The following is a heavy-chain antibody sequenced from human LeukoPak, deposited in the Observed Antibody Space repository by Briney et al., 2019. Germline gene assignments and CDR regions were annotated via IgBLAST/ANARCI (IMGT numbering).Heavy chain of an antibody. CDR2: ITTSDGNT. D-gene: IGHD7-27*01. V-gene: IGHV3-23*01. J-gene: IGHJ4*02. CDR3: AKDGGLWVSAHWGDS. Sequence: PGGSLRLSCAASGFTFSTYWMAWVRQVPGKGLEWVSTITTSDGNTYYADSVKGRFTVSRDNSKNTLFLQMNSLRAEDTAVYYCAKDGGLWVSAHWGDSWGRGTLVTVSS. CDR1: GFTFSTYW.